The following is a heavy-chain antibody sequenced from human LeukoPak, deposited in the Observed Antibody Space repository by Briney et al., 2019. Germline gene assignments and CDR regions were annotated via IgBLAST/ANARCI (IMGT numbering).Heavy chain of an antibody. CDR2: ISGIGGGT. J-gene: IGHJ6*03. V-gene: IGHV3-23*01. CDR3: AKPGHVDYDYVWGPYYYYYYYMDV. CDR1: GFTFSSYA. D-gene: IGHD3-16*01. Sequence: GGSLRLSCAASGFTFSSYAMSWVRQAPGKGLEWVSAISGIGGGTYYADSVKGRFTISRDNSKNTLYLQMNSLRAEDTAVYYCAKPGHVDYDYVWGPYYYYYYYMDVWGKGTTVTVSS.